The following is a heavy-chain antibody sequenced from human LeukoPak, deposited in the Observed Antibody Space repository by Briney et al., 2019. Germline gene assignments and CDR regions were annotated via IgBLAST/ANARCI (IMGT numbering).Heavy chain of an antibody. CDR1: GGSFSGYY. CDR2: INHSGST. Sequence: SETLSLTCAVYGGSFSGYYWSWIRQPPGKGLEWIGEINHSGSTNYNPSLKSRVTISVDTSKNQFSLKLSSVTAADTAVYYCARHRGDRAAALDYWGQGTLVTVSS. CDR3: ARHRGDRAAALDY. J-gene: IGHJ4*02. V-gene: IGHV4-34*01. D-gene: IGHD6-13*01.